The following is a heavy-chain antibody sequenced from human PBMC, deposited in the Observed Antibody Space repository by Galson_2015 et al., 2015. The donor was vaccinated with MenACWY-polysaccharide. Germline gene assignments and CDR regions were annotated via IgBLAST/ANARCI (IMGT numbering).Heavy chain of an antibody. CDR3: ARVANWGSGDWYFDL. D-gene: IGHD7-27*01. CDR1: GFTFANYT. V-gene: IGHV3-30*04. J-gene: IGHJ2*01. Sequence: SVRLSCAASGFTFANYTMHWVRQAPGKGLEWVAVISYDGSNTYYADSVKGRFTISRDNSKNTLYLQVNSLRAEDTAVFYCARVANWGSGDWYFDLWGLGTLVTVSS. CDR2: ISYDGSNT.